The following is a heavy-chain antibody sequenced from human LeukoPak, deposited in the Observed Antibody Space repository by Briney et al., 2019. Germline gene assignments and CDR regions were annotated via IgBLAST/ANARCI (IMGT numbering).Heavy chain of an antibody. J-gene: IGHJ4*02. CDR2: IYSGGST. CDR1: GFTVSSNY. V-gene: IGHV3-66*02. Sequence: PGGSLRLSCAASGFTVSSNYMSWVRQAPGKGLEWVSVIYSGGSTYYADSVKGRFTISRDNSKNTLYLQMNSLRAEDTAVYYCARDSESVWGSYYFGYWGQGTLVTVSS. CDR3: ARDSESVWGSYYFGY. D-gene: IGHD3-16*01.